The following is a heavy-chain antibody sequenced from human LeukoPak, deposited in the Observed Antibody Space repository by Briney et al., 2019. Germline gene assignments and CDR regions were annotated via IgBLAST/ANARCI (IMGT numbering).Heavy chain of an antibody. CDR1: GGSVSSGSYY. V-gene: IGHV4-61*01. D-gene: IGHD2-15*01. CDR2: IYYSGST. CDR3: ASLPNCSGGGCSRGSNYFDY. J-gene: IGHJ4*02. Sequence: TPSETLSLTCTVSGGSVSSGSYYWSWIRQPPGKGLEWIGYIYYSGSTNYNPSLKSRVTISVDTSKNQFSLKLSSVTAADTAVYYCASLPNCSGGGCSRGSNYFDYWGQGTLVTVSS.